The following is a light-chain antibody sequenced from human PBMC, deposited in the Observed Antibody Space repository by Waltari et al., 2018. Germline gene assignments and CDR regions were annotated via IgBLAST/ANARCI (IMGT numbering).Light chain of an antibody. V-gene: IGLV7-46*01. Sequence: QAVVTQEAARTVSPGGKVTLTCGSSTGPVPSEHFPYWFQQKPGQAPRALIYDGTNRQSWTPARFSGSLVGGKAALTLSGAQPEDETVYYCLLSYAGARVFGGGTKLTVL. CDR2: DGT. J-gene: IGLJ3*02. CDR1: TGPVPSEHF. CDR3: LLSYAGARV.